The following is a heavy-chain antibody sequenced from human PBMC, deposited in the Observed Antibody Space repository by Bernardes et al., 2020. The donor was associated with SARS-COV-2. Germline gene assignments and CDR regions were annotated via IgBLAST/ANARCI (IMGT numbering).Heavy chain of an antibody. Sequence: ASVKVSCKASGYTFRSYGINWVRQAPGQGLEWMGWISTYNGNTNYAEKLQGRVTVTTDTSTGTAYLELRSLRAEDTAVYYCARRYNTSWAHDCWGQGTLVTVSS. V-gene: IGHV1-18*01. CDR3: ARRYNTSWAHDC. CDR2: ISTYNGNT. D-gene: IGHD6-13*01. CDR1: GYTFRSYG. J-gene: IGHJ4*02.